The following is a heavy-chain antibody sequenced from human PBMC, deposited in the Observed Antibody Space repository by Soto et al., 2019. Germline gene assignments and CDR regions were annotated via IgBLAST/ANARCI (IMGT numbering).Heavy chain of an antibody. CDR3: AKVSGFGEYDAFDI. CDR1: GFTFDDYA. D-gene: IGHD3-10*01. V-gene: IGHV3-9*01. CDR2: ISWYSGSI. Sequence: ESGGGLVQPGRSLRLSCAASGFTFDDYAMHWVRQAPGKGLEWVSGISWYSGSIGYADSVKGRFTISRDNAKNSLYLQMNSLRAEDTALYYCAKVSGFGEYDAFDIWGQGTMVTVSS. J-gene: IGHJ3*02.